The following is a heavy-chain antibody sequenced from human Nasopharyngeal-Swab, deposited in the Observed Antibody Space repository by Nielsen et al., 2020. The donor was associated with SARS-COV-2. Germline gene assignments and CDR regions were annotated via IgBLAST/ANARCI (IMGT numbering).Heavy chain of an antibody. CDR1: GFTFSSYW. Sequence: GGSLRLSFAASGFTFSSYWMSWVRQAPGKGLEWVANIKQDGSEKYYVDSVKGRFTISRDNAKNSLYLQMNSLRAEDTAVYYCARDAIDFWSGYSDVVDYWGQGTLVTVSS. V-gene: IGHV3-7*01. J-gene: IGHJ4*02. CDR3: ARDAIDFWSGYSDVVDY. CDR2: IKQDGSEK. D-gene: IGHD3-3*01.